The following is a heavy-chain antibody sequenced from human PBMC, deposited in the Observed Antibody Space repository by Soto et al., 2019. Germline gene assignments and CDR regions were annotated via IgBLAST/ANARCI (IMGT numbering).Heavy chain of an antibody. D-gene: IGHD5-18*01. Sequence: QVQLQESGPGLVKPSGTLSLTCAVSGGSISSSNWWSWVRQPPGKGLEWIGEIYHSGSTNYNPSLKRRVTISVDKSKNQFSLKLSSVTAADTAVYYCACCGYSYGLKGSYFDYWGQGTLVTVSS. J-gene: IGHJ4*02. CDR2: IYHSGST. CDR3: ACCGYSYGLKGSYFDY. V-gene: IGHV4-4*02. CDR1: GGSISSSNW.